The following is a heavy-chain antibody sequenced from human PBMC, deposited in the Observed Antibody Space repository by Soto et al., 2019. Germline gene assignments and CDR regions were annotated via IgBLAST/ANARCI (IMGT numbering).Heavy chain of an antibody. CDR2: IYYSGST. Sequence: QLQLQESGPGLVKPSETLSLTCTVSGGSISSSSYYWGWIRQPPGKGLEWIGSIYYSGSTYYNPSLTSRVTISVDTSKNQFSLKLSSVTAADTAVYYCARPRNTVPTEGWFDPWGQGTLVTVSS. CDR3: ARPRNTVPTEGWFDP. V-gene: IGHV4-39*01. J-gene: IGHJ5*02. CDR1: GGSISSSSYY. D-gene: IGHD4-17*01.